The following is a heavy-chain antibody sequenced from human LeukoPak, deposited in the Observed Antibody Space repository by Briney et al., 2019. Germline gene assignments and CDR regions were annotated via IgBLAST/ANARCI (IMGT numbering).Heavy chain of an antibody. V-gene: IGHV1-18*01. CDR2: ISAYIGNT. CDR1: GYTFTSYG. CDR3: ARGHHCSSTSCYLMSYYYGMDV. J-gene: IGHJ6*02. Sequence: GASVKVSCKASGYTFTSYGISWVRQAPGQGLEWMGWISAYIGNTNYAQKLQGRVTMTTDTSTSTAYMELRSLRSDDTAVYYCARGHHCSSTSCYLMSYYYGMDVWGQGTTVTVSS. D-gene: IGHD2-2*01.